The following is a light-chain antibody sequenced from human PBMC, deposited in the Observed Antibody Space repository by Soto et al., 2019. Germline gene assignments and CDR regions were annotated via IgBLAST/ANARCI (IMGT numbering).Light chain of an antibody. CDR3: QHYRNWPQT. V-gene: IGKV3-15*01. CDR1: QSVSIN. Sequence: EIVMTPSPAALSASPGESATLSCRASQSVSINLAWYHQKPGQAPRLLIYDASTRASGITARFSGSGSGTEFTLTISRLQSEDFAVYYCQHYRNWPQTFGLGTKVDIK. CDR2: DAS. J-gene: IGKJ1*01.